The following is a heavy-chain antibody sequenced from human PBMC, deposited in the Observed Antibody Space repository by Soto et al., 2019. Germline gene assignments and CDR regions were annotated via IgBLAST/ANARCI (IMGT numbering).Heavy chain of an antibody. V-gene: IGHV5-10-1*01. J-gene: IGHJ6*02. CDR2: IDPSDSYT. CDR1: GYSFTIYW. Sequence: PGESLKISCKGSGYSFTIYWISWVRQMPGKGLEWMGRIDPSDSYTNYSPSFQGHVTISADKSIRTAYLQWSSLKASDTAMYYCARSRVVPATDYYYYGMDVWGQGTTVTVSS. D-gene: IGHD2-2*01. CDR3: ARSRVVPATDYYYYGMDV.